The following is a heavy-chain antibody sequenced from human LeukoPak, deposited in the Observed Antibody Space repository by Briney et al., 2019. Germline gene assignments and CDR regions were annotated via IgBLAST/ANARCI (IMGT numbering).Heavy chain of an antibody. CDR1: GYSFTSYW. D-gene: IGHD3-22*01. CDR3: ARTIISYYYDSSGFDY. V-gene: IGHV5-51*01. Sequence: GESLKISCKGSGYSFTSYWNGWVRQMPGEGLEWMVIIYPGDSDTRYSPSFQGQVTISADKSISTAYLQWSSLKASDTAMYYCARTIISYYYDSSGFDYWGQGTLVTVSS. J-gene: IGHJ4*02. CDR2: IYPGDSDT.